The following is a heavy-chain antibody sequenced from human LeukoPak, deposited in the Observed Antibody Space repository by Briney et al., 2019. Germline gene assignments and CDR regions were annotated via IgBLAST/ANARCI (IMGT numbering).Heavy chain of an antibody. Sequence: AASVKVSCKASGYTFTSYGISWVRQAPGQGLEWMGWISAYNGNTNYAQKLQGRVTMTTDTSTSTAYMELRSLRSDDTAVYYCARETSPREESYYDFWSGYWYFDYWGQGTLVTVSS. D-gene: IGHD3-3*01. CDR1: GYTFTSYG. J-gene: IGHJ4*02. V-gene: IGHV1-18*01. CDR3: ARETSPREESYYDFWSGYWYFDY. CDR2: ISAYNGNT.